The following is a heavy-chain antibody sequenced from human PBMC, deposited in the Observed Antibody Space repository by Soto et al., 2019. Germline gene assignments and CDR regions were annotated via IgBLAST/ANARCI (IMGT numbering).Heavy chain of an antibody. V-gene: IGHV3-15*07. CDR1: GFPFTTVW. Sequence: EVQLVESGGGLVKPGESLRLSCVASGFPFTTVWMNWVRQAPGKGPEWLDRVKTKAEGATTDYAAPAKGRFTSLRDDSINTEYPQMTSLGSEVTGMYYCACRIRTTYDHWGQGTLVTVSS. D-gene: IGHD1-1*01. CDR3: ACRIRTTYDH. CDR2: VKTKAEGATT. J-gene: IGHJ4*02.